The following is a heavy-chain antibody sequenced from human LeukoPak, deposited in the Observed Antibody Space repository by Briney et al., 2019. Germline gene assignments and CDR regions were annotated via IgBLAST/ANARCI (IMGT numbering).Heavy chain of an antibody. CDR3: VKDRADHYSFDY. Sequence: GRSLRLSCAASGFTFSSYDMYWVRQAPGKGLEWVAVISHDGSHKQHADSVKGRFTISRDNSKKTLYLQMNSLRAEDTAVYYCVKDRADHYSFDYWGQGTLVTVSP. J-gene: IGHJ4*02. CDR2: ISHDGSHK. CDR1: GFTFSSYD. D-gene: IGHD4-11*01. V-gene: IGHV3-30*18.